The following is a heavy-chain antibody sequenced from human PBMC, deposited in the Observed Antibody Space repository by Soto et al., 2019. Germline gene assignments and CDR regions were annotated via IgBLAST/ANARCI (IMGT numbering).Heavy chain of an antibody. Sequence: EVQLVESGGGLVQPGESLRLSCAASGFTFSSYWMHWVRQAPGKGLAWVSRINSDGSSTSYAVSVKGRFTNSRDKAKNTLYLQRNSLRAEDTAVYYCVRTSLVVAAATREDYWGQGTLVTVSS. V-gene: IGHV3-74*01. CDR3: VRTSLVVAAATREDY. CDR2: INSDGSST. D-gene: IGHD2-15*01. J-gene: IGHJ4*02. CDR1: GFTFSSYW.